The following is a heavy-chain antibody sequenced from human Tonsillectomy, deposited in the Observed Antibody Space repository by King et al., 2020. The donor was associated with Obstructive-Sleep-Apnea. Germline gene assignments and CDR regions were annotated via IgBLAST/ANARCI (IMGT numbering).Heavy chain of an antibody. V-gene: IGHV4-31*03. CDR2: IYYSGST. J-gene: IGHJ4*02. Sequence: LQLQVSGPGLVKPSQTLSLTCTVSGGSISSGGYYWSWIRQHPGKGLEWIGYIYYSGSTYYNPSLKSRVTISVDTSKNQFSLKLSSVTAADTAVYYCARDHGSGSYYAGYFDYWGQGTLVTVSS. D-gene: IGHD3-10*01. CDR3: ARDHGSGSYYAGYFDY. CDR1: GGSISSGGYY.